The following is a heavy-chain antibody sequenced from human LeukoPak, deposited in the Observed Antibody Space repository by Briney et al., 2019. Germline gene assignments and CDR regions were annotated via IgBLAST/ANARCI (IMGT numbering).Heavy chain of an antibody. CDR1: GFTFSSYE. J-gene: IGHJ4*02. CDR2: ISSSGSTI. Sequence: GGSLRLCCAASGFTFSSYEMNWVRQAPGKGLEWVSYISSSGSTIYYADSVKGRFTISRDNAKNSLYLQMNSLRAEDTAVYYCARVPWVVATIKGNYFDYWGQGTLVTVSS. CDR3: ARVPWVVATIKGNYFDY. V-gene: IGHV3-48*03. D-gene: IGHD5-12*01.